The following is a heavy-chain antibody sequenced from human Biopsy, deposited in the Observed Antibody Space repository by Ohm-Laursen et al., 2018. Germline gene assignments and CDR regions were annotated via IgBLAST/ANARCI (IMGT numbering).Heavy chain of an antibody. CDR3: ARGTYCDNDDCYTSGLDV. V-gene: IGHV3-13*01. D-gene: IGHD2-21*01. Sequence: SLRLSCAASGFTFGSYDMHWVRQGIGKGLEWVSAIGTTGDTYYAGSVKGRFTISRENATNSLYLQMNSLRAGGTAVYYCARGTYCDNDDCYTSGLDVWGQGTTVTVSS. CDR2: IGTTGDT. J-gene: IGHJ6*02. CDR1: GFTFGSYD.